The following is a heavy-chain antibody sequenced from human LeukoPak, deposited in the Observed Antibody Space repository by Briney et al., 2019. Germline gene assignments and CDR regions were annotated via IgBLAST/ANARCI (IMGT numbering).Heavy chain of an antibody. D-gene: IGHD5-24*01. CDR1: GYTFTNYY. J-gene: IGHJ4*02. Sequence: ASVKVSCKASGYTFTNYYMHWVRQAPGQGLEWMGIINPSSGSTGYAQKSQGRVTMTRDTSTSTVYMDLSSLKSEDTAVYYCVRSRDGYNYFDYWGQGTLVTVSS. CDR2: INPSSGST. CDR3: VRSRDGYNYFDY. V-gene: IGHV1-46*01.